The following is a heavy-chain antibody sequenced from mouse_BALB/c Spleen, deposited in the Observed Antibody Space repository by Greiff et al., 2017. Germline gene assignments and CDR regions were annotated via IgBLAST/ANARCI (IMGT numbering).Heavy chain of an antibody. Sequence: DVHLVESGGGLVKPGGSLKLSCAASGFAFSSYDMSWVRQTPEKRLEWVAYISSGGGSTYYPDTVKGRFTISRDNAKNTLYLQMSSLKSEDTAMYYCARHDYGFAYWGQGTLVTVSA. CDR2: ISSGGGST. CDR1: GFAFSSYD. D-gene: IGHD2-4*01. V-gene: IGHV5-12-1*01. CDR3: ARHDYGFAY. J-gene: IGHJ3*01.